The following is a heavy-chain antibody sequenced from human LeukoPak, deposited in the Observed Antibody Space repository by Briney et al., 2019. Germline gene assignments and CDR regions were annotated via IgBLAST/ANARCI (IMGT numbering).Heavy chain of an antibody. CDR2: IYYTGST. CDR1: GGSISSSGYY. V-gene: IGHV4-39*01. J-gene: IGHJ4*02. CDR3: ARHISGNYGGYFDY. D-gene: IGHD1-26*01. Sequence: SETLSLTCTVSGGSISSSGYYWGWVRQPPGKGLEWIASIYYTGSTDYNPSLKSRVTISVDTSKNQFSLKLTSVTAPDTAVYYCARHISGNYGGYFDYWGQGTLVAVSS.